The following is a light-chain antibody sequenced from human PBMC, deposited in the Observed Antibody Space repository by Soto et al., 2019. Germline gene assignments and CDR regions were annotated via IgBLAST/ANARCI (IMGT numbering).Light chain of an antibody. Sequence: VMTQSPAILSVSPGERVTLSCRASQSVMNSLAWYQQRPGQAPRLLIHGASTRATGIPARFSGSGSGTEFTLTISSLQSEDFAVYYCQQYHNWTPYTFGKGTKLET. V-gene: IGKV3-15*01. CDR2: GAS. CDR3: QQYHNWTPYT. CDR1: QSVMNS. J-gene: IGKJ2*01.